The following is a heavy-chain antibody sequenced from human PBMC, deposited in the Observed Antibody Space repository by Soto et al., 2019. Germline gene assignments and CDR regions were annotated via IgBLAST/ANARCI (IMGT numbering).Heavy chain of an antibody. V-gene: IGHV4-31*03. J-gene: IGHJ4*02. CDR3: AREVRIAAAGTVDY. Sequence: QVQLQESGPGLVKPSQTLSLTCTVSGGSISSGGYYWSWIRQHPGKGLEWIGYIYYSGSTYYNPSLKSRVTLALDTSKNHFALKLSSVTASDTAVYGCAREVRIAAAGTVDYWGQGTLVTVSS. D-gene: IGHD6-13*01. CDR2: IYYSGST. CDR1: GGSISSGGYY.